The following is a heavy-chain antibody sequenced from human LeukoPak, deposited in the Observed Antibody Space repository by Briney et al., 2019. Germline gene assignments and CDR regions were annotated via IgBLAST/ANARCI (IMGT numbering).Heavy chain of an antibody. J-gene: IGHJ4*02. CDR3: ARGSSYFASGTHCDY. Sequence: GGSLRLSCAASGFTFSTSSMNWVRQAPGKGLEWVAHIKQDGSERYYVDSVKGRFTISRDNAENSLYLLMNSLRAEDTAVYYCARGSSYFASGTHCDYWGQGTLVTVSS. CDR2: IKQDGSER. D-gene: IGHD3-10*01. CDR1: GFTFSTSS. V-gene: IGHV3-7*01.